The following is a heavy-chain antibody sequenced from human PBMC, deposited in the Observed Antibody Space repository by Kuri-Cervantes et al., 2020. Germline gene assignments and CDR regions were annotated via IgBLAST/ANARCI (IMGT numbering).Heavy chain of an antibody. V-gene: IGHV3-33*01. CDR1: GFTFSSYG. Sequence: LSLTCAASGFTFSSYGMHWVRQAPGKGLEWVAVIWYDGSNKYYADSVKGRFTISRDNSKNTLYLQMNSLRAEDTAVYYCARGGKDGYNYFMSYYWGQGTLVTVSS. J-gene: IGHJ4*02. D-gene: IGHD5-24*01. CDR2: IWYDGSNK. CDR3: ARGGKDGYNYFMSYY.